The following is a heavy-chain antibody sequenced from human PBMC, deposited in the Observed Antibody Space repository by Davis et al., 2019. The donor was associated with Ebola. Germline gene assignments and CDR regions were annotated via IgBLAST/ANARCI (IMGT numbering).Heavy chain of an antibody. J-gene: IGHJ4*02. CDR2: INPSGGST. V-gene: IGHV1-46*01. D-gene: IGHD3-22*01. Sequence: ASVKVSCKASGYTFTSYYMHWVRQAPGQGLEWMGIINPSGGSTSYAQKFQGRVTMTRDTSTSTVYMELSSLRSTDTAVYFCARTNFHFDSSGQGYSFDYWGQGTLVTVSS. CDR3: ARTNFHFDSSGQGYSFDY. CDR1: GYTFTSYY.